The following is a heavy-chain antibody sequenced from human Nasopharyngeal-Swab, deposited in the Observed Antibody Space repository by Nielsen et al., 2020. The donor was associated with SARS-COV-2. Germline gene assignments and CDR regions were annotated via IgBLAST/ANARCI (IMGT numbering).Heavy chain of an antibody. J-gene: IGHJ6*02. CDR1: GFTFSSYW. CDR3: ARDLHCSGGSCYSYGMDV. V-gene: IGHV3-7*01. D-gene: IGHD2-15*01. Sequence: GVLKISCAASGFTFSSYWMSWVRQAPGKGLEWVANIKQDGSEKYYVDSVKGRFTISRDNAKNSLYLQMNSLRAEDTAVYYCARDLHCSGGSCYSYGMDVWGQGTTVTVSS. CDR2: IKQDGSEK.